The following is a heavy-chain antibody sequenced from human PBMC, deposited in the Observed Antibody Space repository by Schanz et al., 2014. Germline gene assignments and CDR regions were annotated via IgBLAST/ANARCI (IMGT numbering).Heavy chain of an antibody. CDR3: TRGGYSYALSAFDI. CDR2: ISAYNGNT. CDR1: GGTFSSDT. D-gene: IGHD5-18*01. Sequence: QVHLVQSGAEVKKPGSSVKVSCKASGGTFSSDTFSWVRQAPGQGLEWMGWISAYNGNTNYAPKVQGRVTVTTDTSTSTVYMELRSLTSDDTALYYCTRGGYSYALSAFDIWGQGTMVTVSS. J-gene: IGHJ3*02. V-gene: IGHV1-18*01.